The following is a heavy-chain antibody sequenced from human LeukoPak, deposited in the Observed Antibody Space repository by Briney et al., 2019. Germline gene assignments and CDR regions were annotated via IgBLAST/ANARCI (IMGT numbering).Heavy chain of an antibody. J-gene: IGHJ4*02. CDR2: ISSSGSTI. Sequence: GGSLRLSCAASGFTFSSYEMNWVRQAPGKGLEWVSYISSSGSTIYYADSVKGRFTISRDNAKNSMYPQMNSLRAEDTAVYYCAREDYYDSSGHFDYWGQGTLVTVSS. V-gene: IGHV3-48*03. CDR3: AREDYYDSSGHFDY. D-gene: IGHD3-22*01. CDR1: GFTFSSYE.